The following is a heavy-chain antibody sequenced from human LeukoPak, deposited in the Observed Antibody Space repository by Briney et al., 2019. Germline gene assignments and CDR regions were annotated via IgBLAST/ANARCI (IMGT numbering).Heavy chain of an antibody. Sequence: SETLSLTCTVSGGSISRYYWSWIRQPPGTGLEWIGYIYYSGSTNYNPSLKSRVTISVDTSKNQFSLKLSSVTAADTAVYYCARDPDYYDSSGSSGYFDLWGCGTLVTVSS. V-gene: IGHV4-59*01. CDR1: GGSISRYY. CDR2: IYYSGST. D-gene: IGHD3-22*01. CDR3: ARDPDYYDSSGSSGYFDL. J-gene: IGHJ2*01.